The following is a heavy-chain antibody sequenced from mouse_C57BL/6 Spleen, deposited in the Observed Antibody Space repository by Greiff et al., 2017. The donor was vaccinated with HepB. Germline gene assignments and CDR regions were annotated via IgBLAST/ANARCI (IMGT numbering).Heavy chain of an antibody. Sequence: EVQLQQSGPELVKPGASVKIPCKASGYTFTDYNMDWVKQSHGKSLEWIGDINPNNGGTIYNQKFKVKATLTVDKSSSTAYLEPRSLNSEDTAVYYCARDPYAMDYWGQGTSVTVSS. CDR3: ARDPYAMDY. CDR2: INPNNGGT. J-gene: IGHJ4*01. CDR1: GYTFTDYN. V-gene: IGHV1-18*01.